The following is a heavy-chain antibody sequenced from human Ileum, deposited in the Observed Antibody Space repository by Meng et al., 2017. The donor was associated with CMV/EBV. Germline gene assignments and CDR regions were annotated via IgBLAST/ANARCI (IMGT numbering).Heavy chain of an antibody. CDR2: IYYSGTT. Sequence: SETLSLTCTVSGGSVSNSGFYYWSWIRQPPGKRLEWIGYIYYSGTTTYNPSLRNRVSISLDRSKNQFSLSLSSVTAADTALYYCAREKGKLELDTRYGVDVWGQGTTVTVSS. V-gene: IGHV4-61*01. CDR1: GGSVSNSGFYY. CDR3: AREKGKLELDTRYGVDV. D-gene: IGHD1-7*01. J-gene: IGHJ6*02.